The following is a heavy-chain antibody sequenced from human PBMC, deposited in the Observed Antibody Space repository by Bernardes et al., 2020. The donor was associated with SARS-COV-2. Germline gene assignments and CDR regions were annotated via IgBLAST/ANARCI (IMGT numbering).Heavy chain of an antibody. Sequence: GSLRLSCAGSGFDFSDYWMAWVRQAPGKGLEWVANIKRAGSETYYVDSVKGRFTISRDNAKNLVFLQMNSLRAEDTAIFYCARSAGMDVWGQGTMVTVSS. CDR1: GFDFSDYW. CDR2: IKRAGSET. CDR3: ARSAGMDV. V-gene: IGHV3-7*03. J-gene: IGHJ6*02.